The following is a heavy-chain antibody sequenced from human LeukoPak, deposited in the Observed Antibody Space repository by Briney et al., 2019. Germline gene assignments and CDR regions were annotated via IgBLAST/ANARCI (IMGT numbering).Heavy chain of an antibody. CDR2: IKQDGSEK. CDR1: GFTFNSYW. Sequence: GGSLRLTCAASGFTFNSYWMSWVRQAPGKGLERVANIKQDGSEKYYVDSVKGRFTISRDNAKNSLYLQMDSLRAEDTAVYYCATYSSLNRREFQYWGQGTLLTVSS. J-gene: IGHJ1*01. V-gene: IGHV3-7*01. D-gene: IGHD3-22*01. CDR3: ATYSSLNRREFQY.